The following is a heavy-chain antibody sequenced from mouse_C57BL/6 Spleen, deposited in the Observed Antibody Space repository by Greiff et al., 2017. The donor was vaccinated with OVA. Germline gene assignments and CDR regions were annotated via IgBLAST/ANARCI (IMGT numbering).Heavy chain of an antibody. J-gene: IGHJ3*01. V-gene: IGHV1-53*01. CDR3: ARGPLFAY. Sequence: QVQLQQPGTELVKPGASVTLSCKASGYTFTSYWMHWVKQRPGQGLEWIGNINPSNGGTNYNEKFKSKATLTVDKSSSTSYMQDDSLTSECSTIEYCARGPLFAYWGQGTLVTVSA. CDR2: INPSNGGT. CDR1: GYTFTSYW.